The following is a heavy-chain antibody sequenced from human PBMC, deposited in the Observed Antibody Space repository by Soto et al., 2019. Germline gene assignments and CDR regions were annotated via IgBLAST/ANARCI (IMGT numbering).Heavy chain of an antibody. J-gene: IGHJ4*02. Sequence: GGSLRLSCAASGFTFSSYSMNWVRQAPGKGLEWVSSISSSSSYIYYADSVKGRFTISRDNAKNSLYLQMNSLRAEDTAVYYCARLKDIVVVPAAPLDYWGQGTLVTVSS. CDR2: ISSSSSYI. CDR3: ARLKDIVVVPAAPLDY. CDR1: GFTFSSYS. V-gene: IGHV3-21*01. D-gene: IGHD2-2*01.